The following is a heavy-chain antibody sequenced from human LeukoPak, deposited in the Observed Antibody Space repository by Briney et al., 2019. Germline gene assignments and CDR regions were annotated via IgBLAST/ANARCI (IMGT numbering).Heavy chain of an antibody. Sequence: SETLSLTCTVSGGSISSSSFYWGWIRQPPGKGLEWIGIIYYSVSTYYNPSLKSRVTISVDTSKNQFSLKLSSVTAADTAVYYCARSGGWYFPRGVYYFDYWGQGTLVTVSS. CDR1: GGSISSSSFY. CDR2: IYYSVST. CDR3: ARSGGWYFPRGVYYFDY. V-gene: IGHV4-39*07. D-gene: IGHD6-19*01. J-gene: IGHJ4*02.